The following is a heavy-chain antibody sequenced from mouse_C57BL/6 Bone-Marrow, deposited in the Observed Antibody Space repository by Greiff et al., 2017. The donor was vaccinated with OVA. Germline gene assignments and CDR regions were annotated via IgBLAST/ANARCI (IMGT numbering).Heavy chain of an antibody. CDR3: VRHGNYYAMDY. Sequence: EVQGVESGGGLVQPKGSLKLSCAASGFSFNTYAMNWVRQAPGKGLEWVARIRSKSNNYATYYADSVKDRFTISRDDSESMLYLQMNNVKTEDTAVYYCVRHGNYYAMDYWGQGTSVTVSS. D-gene: IGHD2-1*01. CDR1: GFSFNTYA. CDR2: IRSKSNNYAT. V-gene: IGHV10-1*01. J-gene: IGHJ4*01.